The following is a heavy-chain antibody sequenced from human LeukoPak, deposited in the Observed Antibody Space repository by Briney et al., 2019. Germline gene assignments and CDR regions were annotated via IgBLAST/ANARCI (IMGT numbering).Heavy chain of an antibody. CDR1: GFTFSSST. CDR3: ASDKTAQLDNYYYYMDV. J-gene: IGHJ6*03. V-gene: IGHV3-21*06. Sequence: GGSLRLSCAASGFTFSSSTMNWVRQAPGKGLEWVSSISGGSIYIYYADLVKGRFTISRDNGKNSLYLQMNSLRAEDTAVYYCASDKTAQLDNYYYYMDVWGKETTVTISS. D-gene: IGHD6-13*01. CDR2: ISGGSIYI.